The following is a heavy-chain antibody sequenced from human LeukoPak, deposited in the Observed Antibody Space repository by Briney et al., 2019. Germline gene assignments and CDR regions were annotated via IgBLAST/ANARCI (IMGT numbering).Heavy chain of an antibody. V-gene: IGHV4-38-2*02. CDR1: GYSISRGYY. CDR3: ARVSVASADRGHFDY. Sequence: SETLSLTCTVSGYSISRGYYWGWIRQPPGKGLEWIGSIYHTGNTYSNPPLKSRVTISVDTSKNQFSLKLNSVTAADTAVYYCARVSVASADRGHFDYWGQGTLVTVSS. J-gene: IGHJ4*02. CDR2: IYHTGNT. D-gene: IGHD6-13*01.